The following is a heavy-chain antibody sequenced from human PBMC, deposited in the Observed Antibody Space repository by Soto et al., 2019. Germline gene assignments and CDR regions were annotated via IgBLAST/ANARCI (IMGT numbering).Heavy chain of an antibody. V-gene: IGHV3-23*01. D-gene: IGHD4-17*01. Sequence: EVQLLESGGGLVQPGGSLRLSCAASGFTFSSYAMSWVRQAPGKGLEWVSAISGSGGSTYYADSVKGRFTISRDNSKNTLYRQMSSLRAEDTAVYYCAKYTMTTVTTFYFDYWGQGTLVTVSS. CDR1: GFTFSSYA. J-gene: IGHJ4*02. CDR3: AKYTMTTVTTFYFDY. CDR2: ISGSGGST.